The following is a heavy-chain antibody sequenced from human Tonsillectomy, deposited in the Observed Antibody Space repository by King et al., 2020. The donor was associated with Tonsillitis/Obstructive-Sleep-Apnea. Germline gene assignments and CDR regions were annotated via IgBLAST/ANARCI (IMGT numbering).Heavy chain of an antibody. CDR2: IYYSGST. V-gene: IGHV4-59*08. CDR3: ARQPYEFWSGYYAYYFDY. CDR1: GGSISSYY. J-gene: IGHJ4*02. Sequence: QLQESGPGLVKPSETLSLTCTVSGGSISSYYWSWIRQPPGKGLEWIGYIYYSGSTNYNPSLKSRVTISVDTSKNQFSLKLSSVTAADTAVYYCARQPYEFWSGYYAYYFDYWGQGTLVTVSS. D-gene: IGHD3-3*01.